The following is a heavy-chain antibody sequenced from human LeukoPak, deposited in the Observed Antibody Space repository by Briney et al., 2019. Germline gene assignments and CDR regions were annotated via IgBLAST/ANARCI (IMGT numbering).Heavy chain of an antibody. CDR3: ATKGGLTPNTLAM. J-gene: IGHJ3*01. CDR1: GYDFTVYY. D-gene: IGHD2-15*01. Sequence: GASVRVSCKGSGYDFTVYYMHWVRQAPGQGLEWMGWMDPKSGDTIYAPKFQGRVSMTTDTSIATAYMELSSLTFADSAIYYCATKGGLTPNTLAMWGHGTMVTVSS. CDR2: MDPKSGDT. V-gene: IGHV1-2*02.